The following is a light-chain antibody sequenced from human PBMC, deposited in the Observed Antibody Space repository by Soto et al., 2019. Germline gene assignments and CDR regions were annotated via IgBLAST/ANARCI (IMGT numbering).Light chain of an antibody. Sequence: QTVVTQEPSFSVSPGGTVTLTCGLSSGSVSTSHYSSWCQQNPGQPPRTLIYGTNTRSSGAPDRFSGSIVGNKAALTITGAQADDECDYYCMLYIGSGIWVFGGGTKVTVL. CDR3: MLYIGSGIWV. V-gene: IGLV8-61*01. J-gene: IGLJ3*02. CDR1: SGSVSTSHY. CDR2: GTN.